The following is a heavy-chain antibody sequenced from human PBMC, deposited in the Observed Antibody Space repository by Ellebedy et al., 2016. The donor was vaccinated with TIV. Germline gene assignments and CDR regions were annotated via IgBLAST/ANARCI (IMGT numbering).Heavy chain of an antibody. D-gene: IGHD2-2*01. CDR1: GFTFSSYA. J-gene: IGHJ6*04. Sequence: GGSLRLSXAASGFTFSSYAMHWVRQAPGKGLEWVAVISYDGSNKYYADSVKGRFTISRDNSKNTLYLQMNSLRAEDTAVYYCARGGRIVVVPLDVWGKGTTVTVSS. CDR3: ARGGRIVVVPLDV. V-gene: IGHV3-30-3*01. CDR2: ISYDGSNK.